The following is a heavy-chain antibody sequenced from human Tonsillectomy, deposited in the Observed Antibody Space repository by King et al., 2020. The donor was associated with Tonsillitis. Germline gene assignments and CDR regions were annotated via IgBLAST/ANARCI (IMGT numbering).Heavy chain of an antibody. D-gene: IGHD2-8*02. CDR3: GREYCGAFDV. CDR2: INPSGTNT. Sequence: VQLVESGGGLVKPGGSLRLSCAASGFTFSDYYMSWIRQAPGKGLEWISFINPSGTNTDYVDSVRGRITSSRDNAKNSMFLQMSSLRAEDTGVYYCGREYCGAFDVWGQRTMVTVSS. J-gene: IGHJ3*01. V-gene: IGHV3-11*06. CDR1: GFTFSDYY.